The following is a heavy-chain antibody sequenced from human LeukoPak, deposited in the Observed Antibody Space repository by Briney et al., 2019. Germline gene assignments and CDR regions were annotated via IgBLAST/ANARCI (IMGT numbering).Heavy chain of an antibody. CDR3: ARALTTVTTYY. CDR1: GYTFTSYG. Sequence: ASVKVSCKASGYTFTSYGISWVRQAPGQGLEWMGWISAYNGNTNYAQKLQGRVTMTTDTSTSTAYMEPRSLRPDDTAVYYCARALTTVTTYYWGQGTLVTVSS. J-gene: IGHJ4*02. CDR2: ISAYNGNT. V-gene: IGHV1-18*01. D-gene: IGHD4-17*01.